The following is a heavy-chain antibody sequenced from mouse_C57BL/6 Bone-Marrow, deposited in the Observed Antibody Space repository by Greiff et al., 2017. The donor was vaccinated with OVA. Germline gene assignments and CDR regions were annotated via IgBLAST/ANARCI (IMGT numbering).Heavy chain of an antibody. J-gene: IGHJ2*01. CDR1: GFTFSDYY. Sequence: LQQSGGGLVQPGGSLKLSCAASGFTFSDYYMYWVRQTPEKRLEWVAYISNGGGSTYYPDTVKGRFTISRDNAKNTLYLQMSRLKSEDTAMYYCARLELGRGYFDYWGQGTTLTVSS. CDR3: ARLELGRGYFDY. V-gene: IGHV5-12*01. D-gene: IGHD4-1*01. CDR2: ISNGGGST.